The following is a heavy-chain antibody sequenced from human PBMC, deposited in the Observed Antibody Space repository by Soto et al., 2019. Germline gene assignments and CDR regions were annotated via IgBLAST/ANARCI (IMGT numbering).Heavy chain of an antibody. J-gene: IGHJ4*02. V-gene: IGHV3-7*05. D-gene: IGHD1-26*01. CDR1: GFTFSSYW. CDR3: ARESYYWGAVVADY. CDR2: IKQDGSEK. Sequence: GGSLRLSCAASGFTFSSYWMSWVRQAPGKGLEWVANIKQDGSEKYYVDSVKGRFTISRDNAKNSLYLQMNSLRAEDTAVYYCARESYYWGAVVADYWGQGTLVTVSS.